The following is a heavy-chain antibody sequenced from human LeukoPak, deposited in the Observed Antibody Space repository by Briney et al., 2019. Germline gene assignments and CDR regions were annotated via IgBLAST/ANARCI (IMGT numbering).Heavy chain of an antibody. CDR3: ARESANSGSYYGCY. Sequence: SVKVSCKASGYTFTSYAMNWVRQAPGQGLEWMGRIIPILGIANYAQKFQGRVTITADKSTSTAYMELSSLRSEDTAVYYCARESANSGSYYGCYWGQGTLVTVSS. D-gene: IGHD1-26*01. V-gene: IGHV1-69*04. CDR2: IIPILGIA. CDR1: GYTFTSYA. J-gene: IGHJ4*02.